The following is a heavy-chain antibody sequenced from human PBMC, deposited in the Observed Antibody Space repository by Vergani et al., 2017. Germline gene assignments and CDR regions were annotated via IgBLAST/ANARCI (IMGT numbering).Heavy chain of an antibody. CDR2: IYYSGST. CDR3: ARSQRSGYSSGWYGGVYDY. CDR1: GGSISSGGYS. J-gene: IGHJ4*02. Sequence: QLQLQESGSGLVKPSQTLSLTCAVSGGSISSGGYSWSWIRQPPGKGLEWIGYIYYSGSTYYNPSLKSRVTISVDTSKNQFSLKLSSVTAADTAVYYCARSQRSGYSSGWYGGVYDYWGQGTLVTVSS. D-gene: IGHD6-19*01. V-gene: IGHV4-30-2*05.